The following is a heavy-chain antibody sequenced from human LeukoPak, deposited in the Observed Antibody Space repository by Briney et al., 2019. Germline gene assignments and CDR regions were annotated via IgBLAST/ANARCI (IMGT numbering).Heavy chain of an antibody. CDR2: ISSSSSYI. CDR1: GFTFSSYS. Sequence: PGGSLRLSCAASGFTFSSYSMNWVRQAPGKGLEWVSSISSSSSYIYYADSVKGRFTISRDNAKNSLYLQMNSLRAEDTAVYYCAKPESRGPRGPVNLGVAQLPDYWGQGTLVTVSS. J-gene: IGHJ4*02. D-gene: IGHD1-14*01. V-gene: IGHV3-21*04. CDR3: AKPESRGPRGPVNLGVAQLPDY.